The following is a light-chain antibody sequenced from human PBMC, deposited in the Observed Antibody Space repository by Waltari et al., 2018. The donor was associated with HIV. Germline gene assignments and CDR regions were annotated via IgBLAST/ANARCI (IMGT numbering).Light chain of an antibody. CDR3: LLSYGGARV. J-gene: IGLJ2*01. CDR2: DTS. CDR1: TGAVTSDHY. Sequence: QAVVTQEPSLTVSPGGTVTLTCGSSTGAVTSDHYPYWLQQTPGHAPRTLIYDTSNKHPWRPARLSGSLLGGKAALTLAGAQPEDEAEYYGLLSYGGARVFGGWTKLTGL. V-gene: IGLV7-46*01.